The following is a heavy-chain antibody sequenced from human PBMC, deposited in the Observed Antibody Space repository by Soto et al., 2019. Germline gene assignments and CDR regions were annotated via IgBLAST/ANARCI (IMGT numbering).Heavy chain of an antibody. J-gene: IGHJ3*02. Sequence: ASVKVSFKASGYTFTSYDINWVRQATGQGLEWMGWMNPNSGNTGYAQKFQGGVTMTRNTSISTAYMELSSLRSEDTAVYYCARGADTVTDDAFDIWGQGTMVTVSS. V-gene: IGHV1-8*01. CDR2: MNPNSGNT. D-gene: IGHD4-17*01. CDR1: GYTFTSYD. CDR3: ARGADTVTDDAFDI.